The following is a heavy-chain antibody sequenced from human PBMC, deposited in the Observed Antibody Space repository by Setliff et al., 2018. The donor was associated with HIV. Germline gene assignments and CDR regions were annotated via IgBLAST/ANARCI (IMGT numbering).Heavy chain of an antibody. CDR3: ARDKDEDYGSTSFDY. V-gene: IGHV3-11*01. CDR2: ISRDGNTI. CDR1: GFTFSDYY. D-gene: IGHD4-17*01. J-gene: IGHJ4*02. Sequence: PGGSLRLSCAASGFTFSDYYMSWLRQALGKGLEWVSYISRDGNTIYYADSVKGRFTISRDNAKNSLYLQLNSLRPEDTAVYYCARDKDEDYGSTSFDYWGQGILVTVSS.